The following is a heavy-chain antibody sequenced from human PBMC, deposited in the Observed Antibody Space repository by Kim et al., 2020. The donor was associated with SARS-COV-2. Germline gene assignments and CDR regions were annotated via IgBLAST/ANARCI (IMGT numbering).Heavy chain of an antibody. D-gene: IGHD6-13*01. V-gene: IGHV3-9*01. CDR1: GFTFDDYA. CDR2: ISWNSGSI. Sequence: GGSLRLSCVASGFTFDDYAMHWVRQAPGKGLEWVSGISWNSGSIGYADSVKGRFTISRDNAKNSLYLQMNSLRAEDTALYYCAKDKSSSWYLKDAFDIWGQGTMVTVSS. CDR3: AKDKSSSWYLKDAFDI. J-gene: IGHJ3*02.